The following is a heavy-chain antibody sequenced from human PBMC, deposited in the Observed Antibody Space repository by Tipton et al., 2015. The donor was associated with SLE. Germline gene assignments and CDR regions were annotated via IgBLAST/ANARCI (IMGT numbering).Heavy chain of an antibody. D-gene: IGHD6-6*01. V-gene: IGHV3-66*01. CDR1: GFTVSSNY. Sequence: SLRLSCAASGFTVSSNYMSWVRQAPGKGLEWVSVIYSGGSTYYADSVKGRFTISRDNSKNTLYLQINSLRAEDTAVYYCARVGAYSSSSGLYWGQGTLVTVSS. CDR2: IYSGGST. CDR3: ARVGAYSSSSGLY. J-gene: IGHJ4*02.